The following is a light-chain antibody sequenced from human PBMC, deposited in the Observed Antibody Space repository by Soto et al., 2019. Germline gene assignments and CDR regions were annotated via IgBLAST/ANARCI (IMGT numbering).Light chain of an antibody. Sequence: EVVLTQSPATQSLSPGDRATLSCRASQTVSSYLAWYQQKPGQAPRLLIYDASNRATGIPARFSGSGSGTDFTLTISSLEPEDFAVYYCQQRSNWPPITFGQGTRLDIK. V-gene: IGKV3-11*01. CDR2: DAS. J-gene: IGKJ5*01. CDR3: QQRSNWPPIT. CDR1: QTVSSY.